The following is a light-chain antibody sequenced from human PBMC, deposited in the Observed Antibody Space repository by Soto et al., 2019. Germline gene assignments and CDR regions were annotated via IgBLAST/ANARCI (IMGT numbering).Light chain of an antibody. CDR2: DVS. J-gene: IGLJ2*01. Sequence: QSALTQPPSASGSPGQSVTISCTGTSSDVGGYNYVSWYQQHPGKAPKLMIYDVSKRPSGVPDRFSGSKSGNTASLTVAGLQAEDEDYYYCSSYAGSNGVVFGGGTKLTVL. V-gene: IGLV2-8*01. CDR3: SSYAGSNGVV. CDR1: SSDVGGYNY.